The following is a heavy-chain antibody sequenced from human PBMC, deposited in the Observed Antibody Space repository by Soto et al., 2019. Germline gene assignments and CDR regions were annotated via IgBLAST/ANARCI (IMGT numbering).Heavy chain of an antibody. D-gene: IGHD6-19*01. CDR3: ANILVGQWLVPGGY. CDR1: GFTSS. V-gene: IGHV3-23*01. J-gene: IGHJ4*02. Sequence: EVQILESGGALIQPGGSLRLSCAASGFTSSMTWVRQAPGKGLEWVSASDFSGRLTYYADSVKCRFTIFRDTSVNTLFLQMNSLRTEDTAVYYCANILVGQWLVPGGYWGPGTLVTVSS. CDR2: SDFSGRLT.